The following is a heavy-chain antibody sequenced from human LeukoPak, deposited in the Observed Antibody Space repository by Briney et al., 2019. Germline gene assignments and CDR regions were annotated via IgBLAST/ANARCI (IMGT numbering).Heavy chain of an antibody. CDR3: AKRSLALYGGSPEGAFDI. D-gene: IGHD4-23*01. J-gene: IGHJ3*02. V-gene: IGHV3-23*01. Sequence: GGSLRLSCAASGFTFSSYAMSWVRQAPGKGLEWVSAISGSGGSTYYADSVKGRFTISRDNSKNTLYLQMNSLRAEDTAVYYCAKRSLALYGGSPEGAFDIWGQGTMVSVSS. CDR2: ISGSGGST. CDR1: GFTFSSYA.